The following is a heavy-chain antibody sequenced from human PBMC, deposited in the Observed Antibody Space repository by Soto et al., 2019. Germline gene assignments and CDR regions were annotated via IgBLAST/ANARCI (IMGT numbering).Heavy chain of an antibody. CDR1: GFTFSSYA. V-gene: IGHV3-23*01. CDR3: AKAGVGQLPMGYDFDY. J-gene: IGHJ4*02. Sequence: GGSLRLSCAASGFTFSSYAMSWVRQAPGKGLEWVSAISGSGGSTYYADSVKGRFTISRDNSKNTLYLQMNSLRAEDTAVYYCAKAGVGQLPMGYDFDYWGQGTLVTVSS. D-gene: IGHD2-8*01. CDR2: ISGSGGST.